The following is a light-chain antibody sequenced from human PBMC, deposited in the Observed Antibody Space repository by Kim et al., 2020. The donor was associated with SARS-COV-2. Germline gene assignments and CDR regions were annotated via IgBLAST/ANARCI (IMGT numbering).Light chain of an antibody. J-gene: IGLJ2*01. CDR3: QTWGTGTVV. CDR1: SGHSSYA. V-gene: IGLV4-69*01. CDR2: VNSAGSH. Sequence: SVKLTCTLSSGHSSYAIAWHQQQPEKGPRFLMKVNSAGSHTKGDGIPDRFSGSSSGAERYLTISSLQSEDEADYYCQTWGTGTVVFGGGTKLTVL.